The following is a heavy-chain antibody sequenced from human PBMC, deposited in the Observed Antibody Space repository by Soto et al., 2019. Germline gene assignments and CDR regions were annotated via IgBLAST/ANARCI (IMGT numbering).Heavy chain of an antibody. Sequence: GGSLRLSCSASGFTFSSYAMHWVRQAPGKGLEYVSAISSNGGSTYYADSVKGRFTISRDNSKNTLYLQMSSLRAEDTAVYYCVKVPRAFATSYYFDYWGQGTLVTVSS. V-gene: IGHV3-64D*06. J-gene: IGHJ4*02. CDR1: GFTFSSYA. D-gene: IGHD1-26*01. CDR2: ISSNGGST. CDR3: VKVPRAFATSYYFDY.